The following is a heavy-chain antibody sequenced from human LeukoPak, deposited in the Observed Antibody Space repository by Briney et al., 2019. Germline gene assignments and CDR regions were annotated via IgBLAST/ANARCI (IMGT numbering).Heavy chain of an antibody. D-gene: IGHD3-16*01. J-gene: IGHJ4*02. CDR3: AREGGMTFDY. V-gene: IGHV4-61*02. CDR2: IYTSGST. CDR1: GGSISSGSYY. Sequence: SETLSLTCTVSGGSISSGSYYWSWIRQPAGKGLEWIGRIYTSGSTNYNPSLKSRVTISVDTSKNQFSLKLSSVTAADTAVYYCAREGGMTFDYWGQGTLVTVSS.